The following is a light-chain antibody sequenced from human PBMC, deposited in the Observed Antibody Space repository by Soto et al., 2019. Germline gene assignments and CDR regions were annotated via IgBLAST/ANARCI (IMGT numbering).Light chain of an antibody. J-gene: IGLJ2*01. Sequence: QAVVTQEPSLTVSPGGTVTLTCASSIGTVTSGHYPNWLQQKPGQAPRALIYSTDARHSWTPARFSGSLLGGKAALTLSGVQPEDEADYYCLLYYGGAVVFGGGTKLTVL. V-gene: IGLV7-43*01. CDR2: STD. CDR1: IGTVTSGHY. CDR3: LLYYGGAVV.